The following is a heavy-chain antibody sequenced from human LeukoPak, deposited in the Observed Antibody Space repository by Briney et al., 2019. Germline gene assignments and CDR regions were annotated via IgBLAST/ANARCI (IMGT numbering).Heavy chain of an antibody. J-gene: IGHJ6*03. CDR3: AKGLKTTVGPYMGYHYYMDV. CDR2: IIGTGDST. Sequence: PGGSLRLSCVASGFTFSSYAMSWVRQAPGKGLAWVSAIIGTGDSTYYADSVKGRFTISRDNSKNMLYLQMNSLRAEDTAVYYCAKGLKTTVGPYMGYHYYMDVWGKGTTVTVSS. CDR1: GFTFSSYA. V-gene: IGHV3-23*01. D-gene: IGHD1-1*01.